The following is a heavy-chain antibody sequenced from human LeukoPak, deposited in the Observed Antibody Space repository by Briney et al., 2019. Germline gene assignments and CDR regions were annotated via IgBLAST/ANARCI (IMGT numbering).Heavy chain of an antibody. Sequence: SETLSLTCTVSGGSISSSSYYWGWIRQPPGKGLEWIGSIYYSGSTYYNPSLKSRVTMSVDTSKNQFSLKLSSVTAADTAVYYCARDWAPPAAAGPSGWFDPWGQGTLVTVSS. CDR2: IYYSGST. D-gene: IGHD6-13*01. V-gene: IGHV4-39*07. J-gene: IGHJ5*02. CDR3: ARDWAPPAAAGPSGWFDP. CDR1: GGSISSSSYY.